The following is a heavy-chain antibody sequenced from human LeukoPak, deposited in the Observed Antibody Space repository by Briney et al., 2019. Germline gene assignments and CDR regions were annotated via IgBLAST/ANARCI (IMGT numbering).Heavy chain of an antibody. CDR1: GFTFSSYS. V-gene: IGHV3-7*01. J-gene: IGHJ6*03. CDR2: IKQDGSEK. CDR3: ARGSVRGYYYYMDV. D-gene: IGHD6-6*01. Sequence: PGGSLRLSCAASGFTFSSYSMNWVRQAPGKGLEWVANIKQDGSEKYYVDSVKGRFTISRDNAKNSLYLQMNSLRAEDTAVYYCARGSVRGYYYYMDVWGKGTTVTISS.